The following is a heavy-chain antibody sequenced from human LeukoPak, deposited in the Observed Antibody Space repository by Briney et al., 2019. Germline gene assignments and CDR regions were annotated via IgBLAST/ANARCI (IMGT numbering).Heavy chain of an antibody. CDR3: ARFRRLGSGWDLDY. Sequence: GGSLRLSCVASGFTFTTYYMSWVRQAPGKGLAWVANINQDGSEKYYVDSVKGRFTISRDNARNSLHLQMNSLRADDTAVYYCARFRRLGSGWDLDYWGQGTLVTVSS. J-gene: IGHJ4*02. D-gene: IGHD6-19*01. CDR1: GFTFTTYY. CDR2: INQDGSEK. V-gene: IGHV3-7*01.